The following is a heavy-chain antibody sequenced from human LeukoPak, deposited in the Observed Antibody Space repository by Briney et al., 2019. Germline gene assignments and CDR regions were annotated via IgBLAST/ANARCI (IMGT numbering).Heavy chain of an antibody. Sequence: GASVKVSCKASGYTSTGYYMHWVRQAPGQGLEWMGWINPNSGGTNYAQKFQGRVTMTRDTSISTAYMELSRLRSDDTAVYYCARVPSSPHNYYFDYWGQGTLVTVSS. D-gene: IGHD1-20*01. V-gene: IGHV1-2*02. CDR3: ARVPSSPHNYYFDY. CDR2: INPNSGGT. J-gene: IGHJ4*02. CDR1: GYTSTGYY.